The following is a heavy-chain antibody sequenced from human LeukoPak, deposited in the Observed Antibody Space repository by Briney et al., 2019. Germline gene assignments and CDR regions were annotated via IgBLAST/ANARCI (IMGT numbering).Heavy chain of an antibody. V-gene: IGHV1-8*01. J-gene: IGHJ4*02. Sequence: GASVKVSCKASGYTFTSYDFNWVRQATGQGLEWMGWMNPNSGNTGYAQNFQGRVTMTRSTSISTAYMELSSLRSEDTAVYYCARGASFGGSGSSYFDYWGQGTRVTVSS. CDR3: ARGASFGGSGSSYFDY. CDR2: MNPNSGNT. CDR1: GYTFTSYD. D-gene: IGHD3-10*01.